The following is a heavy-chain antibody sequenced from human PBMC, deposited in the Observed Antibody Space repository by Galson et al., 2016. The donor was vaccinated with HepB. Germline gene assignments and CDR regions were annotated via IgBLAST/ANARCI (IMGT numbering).Heavy chain of an antibody. Sequence: SLRLSCAASNFSMSYYAMHWVRQAPGKGLEWLALISYDGADQYYIDSVKGRFTISRDNIKGSLFLQMDSLRVEDTAIYYCARDLIRVPDDVAQCSGDCLQWPSDASAVWGQGTLVTVSS. CDR2: ISYDGADQ. D-gene: IGHD2-21*02. J-gene: IGHJ3*01. V-gene: IGHV3-30-3*01. CDR3: ARDLIRVPDDVAQCSGDCLQWPSDASAV. CDR1: NFSMSYYA.